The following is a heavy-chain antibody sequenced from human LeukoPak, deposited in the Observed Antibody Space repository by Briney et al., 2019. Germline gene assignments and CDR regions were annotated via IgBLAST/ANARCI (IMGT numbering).Heavy chain of an antibody. D-gene: IGHD2-8*01. CDR2: ISASGGST. CDR1: EFTFNSYA. J-gene: IGHJ4*02. CDR3: AKDQDANYFDY. Sequence: GGSLRLSCAASEFTFNSYAMNWVRQAPGKGLEWVSAISASGGSTYYADSVKGRFSISRDNSKNTPYLQMNSLRAEDTAVYYCAKDQDANYFDYWGQGTLVTVSS. V-gene: IGHV3-23*01.